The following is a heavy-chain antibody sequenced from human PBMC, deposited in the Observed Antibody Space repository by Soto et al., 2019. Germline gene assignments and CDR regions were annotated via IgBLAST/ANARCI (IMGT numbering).Heavy chain of an antibody. CDR3: AIDGNWNYPHHPEC. CDR2: VSYDGSNE. D-gene: IGHD1-7*01. Sequence: QVQLVESGGGVVQTGRSLRLSCAASGFTFSSYGMHWVRQAPGKGLEWVTLVSYDGSNEYYADSVKGRFTISRVNSNNTLDLQMNSLKAEDKAVYYCAIDGNWNYPHHPECRGQGSLVTVSS. CDR1: GFTFSSYG. V-gene: IGHV3-30*03. J-gene: IGHJ4*02.